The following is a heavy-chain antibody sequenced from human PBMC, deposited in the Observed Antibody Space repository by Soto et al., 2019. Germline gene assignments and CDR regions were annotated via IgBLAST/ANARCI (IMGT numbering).Heavy chain of an antibody. CDR3: GGGGSAGSSISY. V-gene: IGHV3-21*01. Sequence: EVQVVESGGGLVKPGGSLRLSCTAPGSPFSSYGMNWVRQAPGKGLEWVASINNGGEYIYYADPVEGRFTISTDKAKNALYGQRNGRRAEDKAVYFCGGGGSAGSSISYWGQGTLVTVSS. CDR2: INNGGEYI. CDR1: GSPFSSYG. D-gene: IGHD6-13*01. J-gene: IGHJ4*02.